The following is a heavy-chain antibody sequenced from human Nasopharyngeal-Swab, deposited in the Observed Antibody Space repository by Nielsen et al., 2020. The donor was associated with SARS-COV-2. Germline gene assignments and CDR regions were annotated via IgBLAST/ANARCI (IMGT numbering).Heavy chain of an antibody. CDR2: ISYDGSNK. V-gene: IGHV3-30*03. Sequence: LTCAASGFSFRSYGMHWVRQAPGKGLAWVAVISYDGSNKDYADSVKGRFTISRDNSKNTLYLQTNSLSADDTAVYYCARGTIFGVVKRGPWDYYGMDVWAKGPRSPSP. CDR1: GFSFRSYG. J-gene: IGHJ6*02. CDR3: ARGTIFGVVKRGPWDYYGMDV. D-gene: IGHD3-3*01.